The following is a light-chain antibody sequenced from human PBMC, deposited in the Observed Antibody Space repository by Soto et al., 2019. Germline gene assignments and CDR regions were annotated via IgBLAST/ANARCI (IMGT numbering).Light chain of an antibody. Sequence: QSVLTEPRTVHAAPPQSVTISCTGTSRDVGDYNYVSWYQQHAGKASKNASYDVDMWPSGVVDCLFWAKIDIAASLTLYGLHADDEADYYCCSYAARGTVVFGIGTKVTVL. CDR3: CSYAARGTVV. CDR1: SRDVGDYNY. J-gene: IGLJ1*01. CDR2: DVD. V-gene: IGLV2-11*01.